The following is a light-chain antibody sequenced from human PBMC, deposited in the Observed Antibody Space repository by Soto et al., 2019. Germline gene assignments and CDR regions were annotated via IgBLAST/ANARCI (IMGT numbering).Light chain of an antibody. V-gene: IGLV2-11*01. CDR1: SSDVGGYNY. CDR3: ATWDSSLSGVV. J-gene: IGLJ2*01. Sequence: QSVLTQPRSVSGSPGQSVTISCTGTSSDVGGYNYVSWYQQHPGKAPKLMIYDVTKRPSGVPDRFSGSKSGNTASLTISGLQAEDEADYYCATWDSSLSGVVFGGGTKLTVL. CDR2: DVT.